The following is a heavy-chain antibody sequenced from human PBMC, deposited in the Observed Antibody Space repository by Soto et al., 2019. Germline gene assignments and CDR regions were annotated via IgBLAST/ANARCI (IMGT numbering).Heavy chain of an antibody. CDR3: TRQTDAVQWLVVPTDYNFDY. J-gene: IGHJ4*02. D-gene: IGHD6-19*01. CDR2: IRSKTNSYAT. CDR1: GFTFGGSA. V-gene: IGHV3-73*01. Sequence: GGSLRLSCAASGFTFGGSAMHWVRQASGKGLEWVGHIRSKTNSYATAYAESVKGRFTISRDDSMNTAYLQVNSLKTEDTAVYFCTRQTDAVQWLVVPTDYNFDYWGQGTLVTVSS.